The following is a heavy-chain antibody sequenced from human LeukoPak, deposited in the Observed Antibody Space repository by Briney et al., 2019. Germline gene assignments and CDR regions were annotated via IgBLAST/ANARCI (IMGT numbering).Heavy chain of an antibody. V-gene: IGHV3-53*01. Sequence: GESLRLSCAASGFTVGTKYMNWVRQAPGKGLEWVSIIYSGGTTYYADSVKGRFTISRDTSKNTLSLQMHSLRAEDTAVYFCARLGDHFHWNLDLWGRGTLVTVSS. CDR3: ARLGDHFHWNLDL. D-gene: IGHD3-3*02. CDR1: GFTVGTKY. CDR2: IYSGGTT. J-gene: IGHJ2*01.